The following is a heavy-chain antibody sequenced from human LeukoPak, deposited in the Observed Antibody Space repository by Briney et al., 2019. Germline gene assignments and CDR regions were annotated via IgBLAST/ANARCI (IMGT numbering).Heavy chain of an antibody. CDR1: GFTFSNYA. CDR2: ISGSGVST. CDR3: AKDPRGYYYGMDV. D-gene: IGHD3-10*01. Sequence: GGSLRLSCAASGFTFSNYAMSWVRQAPGKGLEWVSAISGSGVSTYYADSVKGRFTISRDNSKNTLYLQMNGLRAEDTAVYYCAKDPRGYYYGMDVWGKGTTVTVPS. J-gene: IGHJ6*04. V-gene: IGHV3-23*01.